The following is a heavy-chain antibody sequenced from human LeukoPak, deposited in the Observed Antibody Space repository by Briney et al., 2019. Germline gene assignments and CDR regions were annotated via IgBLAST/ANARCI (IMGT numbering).Heavy chain of an antibody. CDR2: FDPEDGET. D-gene: IGHD1-26*01. V-gene: IGHV1-24*01. CDR3: ATPRGNTPWELPDY. J-gene: IGHJ4*02. Sequence: ASVKVSCKVSGYTLTELSMHWVRQVPGKGLEWMGGFDPEDGETIYAQKFQGRVTMTEDTSTDTAYMELSSLRSEDTAVYYCATPRGNTPWELPDYWGQGTLVTVSS. CDR1: GYTLTELS.